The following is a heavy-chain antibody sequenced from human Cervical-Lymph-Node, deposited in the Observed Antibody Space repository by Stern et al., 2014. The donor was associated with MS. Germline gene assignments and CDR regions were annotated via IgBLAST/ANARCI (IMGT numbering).Heavy chain of an antibody. D-gene: IGHD1-26*01. CDR3: ARSGYYGIDV. Sequence: VQLEESGPGLVRPSETLSLTCTASGDSVSSEDYYWSWIRQSPGKDLEWIGYIYYRGRPNYNPSLKSRLTISLDTSKNQFSLKLIFVTAADTAVYYCARSGYYGIDVWGQGTTVIVSS. CDR2: IYYRGRP. J-gene: IGHJ6*02. CDR1: GDSVSSEDYY. V-gene: IGHV4-61*08.